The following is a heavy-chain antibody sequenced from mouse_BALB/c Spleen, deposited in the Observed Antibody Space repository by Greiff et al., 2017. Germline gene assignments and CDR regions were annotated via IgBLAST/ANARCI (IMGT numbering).Heavy chain of an antibody. CDR1: GFSLSRYS. CDR3: ARNEGDYGSSSFAY. CDR2: IWGGGST. V-gene: IGHV2-6-4*01. J-gene: IGHJ3*01. D-gene: IGHD1-1*01. Sequence: VQGVESGPGLVAPSQSLSITCTVSGFSLSRYSVHWVRQPPGKGLEWLGMIWGGGSTDYNSALKSRLSISKDNSKSQVFLKMNSLQTDDTAMYYCARNEGDYGSSSFAYWGQGTLVTVSA.